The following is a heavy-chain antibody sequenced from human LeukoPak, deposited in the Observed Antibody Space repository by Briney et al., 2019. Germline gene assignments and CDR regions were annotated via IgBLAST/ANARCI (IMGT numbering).Heavy chain of an antibody. D-gene: IGHD1-1*01. V-gene: IGHV5-10-1*01. CDR2: IDPSNSST. CDR1: GYSFTSNW. CDR3: ARQPEGTWFDP. J-gene: IGHJ5*02. Sequence: GESLKISCKASGYSFTSNWSIWVRQMAGRGLEWMGRIDPSNSSTNYSPSFQGHVTISANKSISTAYLQWSSLKASDTAMYYCARQPEGTWFDPWGQGTLVTVSS.